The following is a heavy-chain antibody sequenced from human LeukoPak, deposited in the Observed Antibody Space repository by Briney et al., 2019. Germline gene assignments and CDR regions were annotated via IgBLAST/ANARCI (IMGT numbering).Heavy chain of an antibody. J-gene: IGHJ4*02. Sequence: ASVTVSCKSFGFTFTNYLLHWVRQAPGQGLEWVGRIAPSVDTTNYAQKFRGRVTMTRDTSTSTVYMELSSLRSDDTAIYYCVREESGGYFDYWGQGTLVTVSS. CDR3: VREESGGYFDY. V-gene: IGHV1-46*01. CDR2: IAPSVDTT. D-gene: IGHD2-8*02. CDR1: GFTFTNYL.